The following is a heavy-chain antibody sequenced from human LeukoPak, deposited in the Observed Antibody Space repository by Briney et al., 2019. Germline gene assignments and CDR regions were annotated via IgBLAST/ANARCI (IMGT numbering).Heavy chain of an antibody. V-gene: IGHV4-34*01. CDR2: ICYSGST. D-gene: IGHD3-22*01. J-gene: IGHJ5*02. CDR1: GGSFSGYY. CDR3: ARQPYDSSGLNWFDP. Sequence: SETLSLTCAVYGGSFSGYYWSWIRQPPGKGLEWIGSICYSGSTYYNPSLKSRVTISVDTSKNQLSLKLSSVTAADTAVYYCARQPYDSSGLNWFDPWGQGTLVTVSS.